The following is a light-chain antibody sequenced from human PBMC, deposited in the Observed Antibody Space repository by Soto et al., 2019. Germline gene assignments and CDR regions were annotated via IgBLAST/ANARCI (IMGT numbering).Light chain of an antibody. CDR1: QSVSSY. Sequence: EIVLTQSPATLSLSPGERATLSCRASQSVSSYLAWYQQKPGQAPRLLIYDASNRATGIPARFSGSRSGTVFTLSISSLEPEDFAVYCCQQRSNWPPGFTFGPGTKVDIK. CDR2: DAS. V-gene: IGKV3-11*01. J-gene: IGKJ3*01. CDR3: QQRSNWPPGFT.